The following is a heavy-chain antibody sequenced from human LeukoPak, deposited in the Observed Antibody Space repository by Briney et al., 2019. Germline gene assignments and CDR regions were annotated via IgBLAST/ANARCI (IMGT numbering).Heavy chain of an antibody. J-gene: IGHJ6*02. CDR1: VFTVSSYG. D-gene: IGHD6-19*01. Sequence: GRSLRLSCAASVFTVSSYGMHWVRQAPGKGLEWVAVISYDGSNKYYADSVKGRFTISRDNSKNTLYLQMNSLRAEDTAVYYCAKDGDSSGWYGTYYYYYGMDVWGQGTTVTVSS. V-gene: IGHV3-30*18. CDR3: AKDGDSSGWYGTYYYYYGMDV. CDR2: ISYDGSNK.